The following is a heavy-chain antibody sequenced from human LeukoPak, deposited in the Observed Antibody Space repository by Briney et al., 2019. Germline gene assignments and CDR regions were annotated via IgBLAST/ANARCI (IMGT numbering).Heavy chain of an antibody. CDR2: IYSGGST. Sequence: PGGSLRLSCAASGFTFSDYYMSWIRQAPGKGLEWVSFIYSGGSTYYADSVKGRFTISRDNSKNTLYLQMNSLRAEDTAVYYCARRAGDYSHPYDYWGQGTLVTVSS. J-gene: IGHJ4*02. V-gene: IGHV3-53*01. CDR1: GFTFSDYY. CDR3: ARRAGDYSHPYDY. D-gene: IGHD3-22*01.